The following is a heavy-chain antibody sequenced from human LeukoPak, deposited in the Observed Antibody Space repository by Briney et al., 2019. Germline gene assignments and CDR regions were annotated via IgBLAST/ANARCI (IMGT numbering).Heavy chain of an antibody. CDR2: ISSGSSYI. J-gene: IGHJ6*02. CDR3: SRAYNSYYSLDV. CDR1: GFTFSSYN. Sequence: GGSLRLSCAASGFTFSSYNINWVRQAPGKGLEWVSFISSGSSYIYYADSVKGRFTISRDNAKNSLYLQMNSLRAEDTAVYYCSRAYNSYYSLDVWGQGTTVTVSS. V-gene: IGHV3-21*01. D-gene: IGHD2-21*01.